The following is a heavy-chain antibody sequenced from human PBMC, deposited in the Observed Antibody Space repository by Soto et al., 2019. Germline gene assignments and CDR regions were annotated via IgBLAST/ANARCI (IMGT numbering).Heavy chain of an antibody. V-gene: IGHV3-30*18. J-gene: IGHJ6*02. D-gene: IGHD5-18*01. CDR2: ISYDGSNK. CDR1: GFTFSSYG. CDR3: AKAAMVTWYYYGMDV. Sequence: GGSLRLSCAASGFTFSSYGMHWVRQAPGKGLEWVAVISYDGSNKYYADSVKGRFTISRDNSKNTLYLQMNSLRAEDTAVYYCAKAAMVTWYYYGMDVWGQGTTVTVSS.